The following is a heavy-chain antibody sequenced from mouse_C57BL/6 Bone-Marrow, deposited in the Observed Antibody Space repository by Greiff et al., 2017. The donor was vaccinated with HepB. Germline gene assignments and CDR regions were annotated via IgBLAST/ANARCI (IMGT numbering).Heavy chain of an antibody. CDR3: ARIGYYYGSSHWYFDV. Sequence: QVQLQQSGPELVKPGASVKLSCKASGYTFKSYDINWVKQRPGQGLEWIGWIYPRDGSTKYNEKFKGKATLTVDTSSSTAYMELHSLTSEDSAVYFCARIGYYYGSSHWYFDVWGTGTTVTVSS. D-gene: IGHD1-1*01. CDR1: GYTFKSYD. V-gene: IGHV1-85*01. CDR2: IYPRDGST. J-gene: IGHJ1*03.